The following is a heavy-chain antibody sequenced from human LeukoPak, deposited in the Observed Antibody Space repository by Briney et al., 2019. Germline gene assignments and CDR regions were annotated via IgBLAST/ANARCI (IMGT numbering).Heavy chain of an antibody. J-gene: IGHJ4*02. D-gene: IGHD3-10*01. CDR1: GFTFSNYA. CDR2: ISGSGGST. CDR3: AKDLGLLWFGELSPGDY. Sequence: PGGSLRLSCAASGFTFSNYAMSWVRQAPGKGLEWVSAISGSGGSTYYADSVKGRFTISRDNSKNTLYLQMNSLRAEDTAVYYCAKDLGLLWFGELSPGDYWGQGTLVTVSS. V-gene: IGHV3-23*01.